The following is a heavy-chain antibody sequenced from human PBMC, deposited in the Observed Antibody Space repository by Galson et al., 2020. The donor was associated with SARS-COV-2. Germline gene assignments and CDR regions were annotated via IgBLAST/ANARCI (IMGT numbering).Heavy chain of an antibody. D-gene: IGHD6-13*01. J-gene: IGHJ6*02. Sequence: SETLSLTCAISGDSVSSNSAAWNWIRQSPSRGLEWLGRTYYRSKWYNDYAVSVKSRITINPDTSKNQFSLQLNSVTPEDTAVYYCARERIAAAWGGEDYYYYYGMDVWGQGTTVTVSS. V-gene: IGHV6-1*01. CDR2: TYYRSKWYN. CDR1: GDSVSSNSAA. CDR3: ARERIAAAWGGEDYYYYYGMDV.